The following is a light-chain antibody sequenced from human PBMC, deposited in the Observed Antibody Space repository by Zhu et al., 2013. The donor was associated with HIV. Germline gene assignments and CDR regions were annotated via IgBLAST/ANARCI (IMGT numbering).Light chain of an antibody. J-gene: IGKJ2*01. CDR3: QLYGDSPRYT. Sequence: PGERVTLSCRASQSVSSSYLTWYQQKPGQAPRLLIYDASNRATGIPARFSGSGSGTDFTLTISRLEPEDFGVYYCQLYGDSPRYTFGPGTKLEIK. CDR2: DAS. V-gene: IGKV3-20*01. CDR1: QSVSSSY.